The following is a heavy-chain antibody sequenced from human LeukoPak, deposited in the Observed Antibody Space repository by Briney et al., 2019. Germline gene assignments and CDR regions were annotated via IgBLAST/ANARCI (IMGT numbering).Heavy chain of an antibody. Sequence: AASVKVSCKASGYTFPGYYMHWVRQAPGQGLEWMGWINPNSGGTNYAQKIQGRVTTTRDTSVSTAYMELSRLRSDDTAVYYCAREHSSSSGKVFDYWGQGTLVTVSS. CDR3: AREHSSSSGKVFDY. D-gene: IGHD6-6*01. CDR1: GYTFPGYY. V-gene: IGHV1-2*02. CDR2: INPNSGGT. J-gene: IGHJ4*02.